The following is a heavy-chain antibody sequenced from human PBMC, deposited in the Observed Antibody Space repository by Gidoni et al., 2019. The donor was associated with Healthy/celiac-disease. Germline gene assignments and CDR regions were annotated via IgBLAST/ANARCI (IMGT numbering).Heavy chain of an antibody. J-gene: IGHJ3*02. V-gene: IGHV3-33*01. CDR3: ARAYSSSWYDEPGAFDI. D-gene: IGHD6-13*01. CDR2: IWYDGSNK. Sequence: GKGLEWVAVIWYDGSNKYYADSVKGRFTISRDNSKNTLYLQMNSLRAEDTAVYYCARAYSSSWYDEPGAFDIWGQGTMVTVSS.